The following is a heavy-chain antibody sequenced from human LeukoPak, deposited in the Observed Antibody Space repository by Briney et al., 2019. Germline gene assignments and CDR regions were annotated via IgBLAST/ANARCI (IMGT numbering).Heavy chain of an antibody. V-gene: IGHV3-21*01. D-gene: IGHD2-2*02. CDR2: IGSSASYI. Sequence: GGSLRLSCAASGFTFSTYSMNWVRQAPGKGLEFVLWIGSSASYIYYADSVTGRFTISRDNAKNSLYLQMSSLRAEDTAVYYCANSYTNDAFDIWGQGTMVTVSS. CDR3: ANSYTNDAFDI. CDR1: GFTFSTYS. J-gene: IGHJ3*02.